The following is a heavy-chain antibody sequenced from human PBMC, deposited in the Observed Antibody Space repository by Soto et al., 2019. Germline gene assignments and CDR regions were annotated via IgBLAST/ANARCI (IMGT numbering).Heavy chain of an antibody. CDR3: ARVGASEYYYDSSGYLLNYYFDY. CDR1: GGSISSYY. Sequence: PSETLSLTCTVSGGSISSYYWSWIRQPPGKGLEWIGYIYYSGSTNYNPSLKSRVTISVDTSKNQFSLKLSSVTAADTAVYYCARVGASEYYYDSSGYLLNYYFDYWGQGTLVTVSS. V-gene: IGHV4-59*01. CDR2: IYYSGST. D-gene: IGHD3-22*01. J-gene: IGHJ4*02.